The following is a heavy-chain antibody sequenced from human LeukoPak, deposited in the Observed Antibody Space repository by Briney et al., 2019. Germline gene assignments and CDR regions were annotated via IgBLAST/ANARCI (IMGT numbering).Heavy chain of an antibody. V-gene: IGHV1-69*04. J-gene: IGHJ4*02. CDR1: GGTFSSYA. Sequence: ASVKVSCKASGGTFSSYAISWVRQAPGQGLEWMGRIIPILGIANYAQKFQGRVTITADKSTSTAYMELSSLRSEDTAVYYCAREYSGGWPFDYWGQGTLVTVSS. CDR2: IIPILGIA. CDR3: AREYSGGWPFDY. D-gene: IGHD6-19*01.